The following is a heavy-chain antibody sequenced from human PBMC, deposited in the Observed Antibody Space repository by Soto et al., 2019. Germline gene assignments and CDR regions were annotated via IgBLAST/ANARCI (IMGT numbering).Heavy chain of an antibody. J-gene: IGHJ4*01. CDR1: GYTFTGYY. V-gene: IGHV1-2*02. CDR3: ARDPSTGTHGPPDY. CDR2: INPNSGGT. Sequence: GASVKVSCKASGYTFTGYYMHWVRQAPGQGLEWMGWINPNSGGTNYAQKFQGRVTMTRDTSISTAYMELSRLRSDDTAVYYCARDPSTGTHGPPDYWSHGTPVTVSS. D-gene: IGHD1-7*01.